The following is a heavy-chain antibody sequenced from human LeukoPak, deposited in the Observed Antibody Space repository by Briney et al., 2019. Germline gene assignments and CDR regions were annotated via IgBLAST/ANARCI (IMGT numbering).Heavy chain of an antibody. Sequence: ASVKVSCKASGYTFTSYGISWVRQAPGQGLEWTGIINPSGGSTSYAQKFQGRVTMTRDMSTSTVYMELSSLRSEDTAVYYCARDIRRVAAATPDAFDIWGQGTMVTVSS. J-gene: IGHJ3*02. CDR3: ARDIRRVAAATPDAFDI. CDR2: INPSGGST. D-gene: IGHD6-19*01. CDR1: GYTFTSYG. V-gene: IGHV1-46*01.